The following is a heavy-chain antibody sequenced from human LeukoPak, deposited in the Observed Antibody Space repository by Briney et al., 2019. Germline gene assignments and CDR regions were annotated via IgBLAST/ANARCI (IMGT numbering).Heavy chain of an antibody. CDR2: INHSGNT. Sequence: SETLSLTCAVYGGSFSGHYWTWIRRPPGKGLEWIGEINHSGNTNYNPSLKSRVTLSVDTSKNQFSLKLNSVTAADTAVYYCARARGAVAVDYWGQGTLVTVSS. CDR1: GGSFSGHY. V-gene: IGHV4-34*01. D-gene: IGHD6-19*01. J-gene: IGHJ4*02. CDR3: ARARGAVAVDY.